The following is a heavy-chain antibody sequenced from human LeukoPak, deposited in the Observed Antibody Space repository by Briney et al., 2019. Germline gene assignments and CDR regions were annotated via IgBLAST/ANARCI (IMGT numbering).Heavy chain of an antibody. Sequence: ASVKVSCKASGYTFTYGISWVRQAPGQGLEWMGWISAYNGNTNYAQKLQGRVTMTTDTSTSTAYMELRSLRSDDTAVYYCARGNWNPSYYYMDVWGKGTTVTVSS. CDR2: ISAYNGNT. CDR1: GYTFTYG. J-gene: IGHJ6*03. V-gene: IGHV1-18*01. D-gene: IGHD1-20*01. CDR3: ARGNWNPSYYYMDV.